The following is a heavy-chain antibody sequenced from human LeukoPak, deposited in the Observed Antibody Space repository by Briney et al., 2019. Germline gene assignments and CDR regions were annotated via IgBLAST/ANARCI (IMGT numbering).Heavy chain of an antibody. J-gene: IGHJ5*02. V-gene: IGHV3-30*03. D-gene: IGHD1-26*01. CDR3: ARGVGATNH. CDR2: ISYDGSNK. CDR1: GFTFTSYW. Sequence: PGGSLRLSCAASGFTFTSYWIHWVRQAPGKGLEWVAVISYDGSNKYYADSVKGRFTISRDNSKNTLYLQMNSLRAEDTAVYYCARGVGATNHWGQGTLVTVSS.